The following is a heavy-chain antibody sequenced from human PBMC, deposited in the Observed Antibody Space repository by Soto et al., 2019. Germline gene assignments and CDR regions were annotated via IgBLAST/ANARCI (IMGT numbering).Heavy chain of an antibody. V-gene: IGHV1-58*01. CDR1: GCTFTSYA. CDR3: AADRIRPYYDSSGYYPDAFDI. CDR2: IVVGSGNT. J-gene: IGHJ3*02. D-gene: IGHD3-22*01. Sequence: ASVKVSCKASGCTFTSYAVQWVRQARGQRLEWIGWIVVGSGNTNYAQKFQERVTITRDMSTSTAYMELSSLRSEDTAVYYCAADRIRPYYDSSGYYPDAFDIWGQGTMVTVSS.